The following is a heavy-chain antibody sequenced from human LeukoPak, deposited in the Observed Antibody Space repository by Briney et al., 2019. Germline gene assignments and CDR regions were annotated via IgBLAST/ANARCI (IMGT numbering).Heavy chain of an antibody. CDR2: IYYSGST. J-gene: IGHJ3*02. Sequence: PSETLSLTCTVSGGSISSSSYYWGWIRQPPGKGLEWIGSIYYSGSTYYNPSLKSRVTISVDTSKNQFSLKLSSVTAADTAVYYCARDWRFGVFAFDIWGQGTMVTVSS. V-gene: IGHV4-39*07. CDR3: ARDWRFGVFAFDI. CDR1: GGSISSSSYY. D-gene: IGHD3-10*01.